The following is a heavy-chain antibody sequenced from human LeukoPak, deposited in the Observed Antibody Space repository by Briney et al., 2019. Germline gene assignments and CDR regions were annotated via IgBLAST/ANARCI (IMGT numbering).Heavy chain of an antibody. Sequence: GGSLRLSCAASGFTFSDYYMSWIRQAPGKGLEWVSYISNSSSYTNYADSVKGRFTISRDNAKNSLYLQMNSLRAEDTAVYYCARGYDILTGYSPFFYYGMDVWGKGTTVTVSS. V-gene: IGHV3-11*06. CDR2: ISNSSSYT. J-gene: IGHJ6*04. D-gene: IGHD3-9*01. CDR3: ARGYDILTGYSPFFYYGMDV. CDR1: GFTFSDYY.